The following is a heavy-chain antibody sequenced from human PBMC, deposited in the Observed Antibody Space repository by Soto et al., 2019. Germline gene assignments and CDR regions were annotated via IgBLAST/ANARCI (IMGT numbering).Heavy chain of an antibody. V-gene: IGHV1-18*01. J-gene: IGHJ4*01. CDR3: ARDLKKDAPTFGYDFWSAYYPSVY. CDR2: ISAYNGNT. CDR1: GYTFTSYG. Sequence: ASVKVSCKASGYTFTSYGISWVRQAPGQGLEWMGWISAYNGNTNYAQKLQGRVTMTTDTSTSTAHMELRSLRSDDTAVYYCARDLKKDAPTFGYDFWSAYYPSVYWG. D-gene: IGHD3-3*01.